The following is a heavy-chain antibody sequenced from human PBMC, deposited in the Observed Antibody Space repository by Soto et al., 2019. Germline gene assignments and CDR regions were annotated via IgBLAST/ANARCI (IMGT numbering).Heavy chain of an antibody. V-gene: IGHV3-74*01. Sequence: EVQLVESGGGLVQPGGSLRLSCAASGFTFSSYWMHWVRQAPGKGLVWVSRINSDGSSTSYADSVKGRFTISRDNAKNTLYLQMNSLRAEDTAVYYCARGGEDIVATIYTPSVYYYYGMDVWGQGTTVTVSS. D-gene: IGHD5-12*01. CDR1: GFTFSSYW. J-gene: IGHJ6*02. CDR3: ARGGEDIVATIYTPSVYYYYGMDV. CDR2: INSDGSST.